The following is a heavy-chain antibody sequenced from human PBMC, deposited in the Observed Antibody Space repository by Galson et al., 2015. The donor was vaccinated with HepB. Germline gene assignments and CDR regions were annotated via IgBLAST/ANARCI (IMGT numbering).Heavy chain of an antibody. V-gene: IGHV4-39*01. CDR3: VRHHSQDFDWVFNLFDN. CDR2: IYYSGST. J-gene: IGHJ4*02. D-gene: IGHD3-9*01. Sequence: SETLSLTCTVSGGSISSSFSYWGWVRQPPGKGLEWIGSIYYSGSTYYNPSLKSRVATPLDTSRNQLSLKLSSVTAADTAVYYCVRHHSQDFDWVFNLFDNCGQGTLVTVSS. CDR1: GGSISSSFSY.